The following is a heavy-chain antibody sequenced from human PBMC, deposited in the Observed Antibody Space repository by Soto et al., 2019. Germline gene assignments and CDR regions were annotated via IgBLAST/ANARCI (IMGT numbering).Heavy chain of an antibody. V-gene: IGHV1-69*01. CDR2: IIPIFGTI. CDR3: ARAFPDGWVDPGVGRGCLDT. D-gene: IGHD5-18*01. CDR1: VEFFSNYG. Sequence: QAQLVQSGAEVKEPGSSVKVSCKASVEFFSNYGISWVRQAPGQGLEWMGGIIPIFGTISYAEKFQGRVTITADESTNTVYMQLRSLRSADKAVYYCARAFPDGWVDPGVGRGCLDTWGRGTLVSVCS. J-gene: IGHJ5*02.